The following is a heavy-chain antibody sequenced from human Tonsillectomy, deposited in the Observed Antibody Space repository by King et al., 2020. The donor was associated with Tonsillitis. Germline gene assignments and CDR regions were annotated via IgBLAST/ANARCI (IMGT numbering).Heavy chain of an antibody. CDR2: ISSSSSII. V-gene: IGHV3-48*01. CDR1: GFTFCTYS. Sequence: VQLVEAGGGLVQPGGSLRLSCAASGFTFCTYSMNWVRQAPGQGREGVSYISSSSSIIIYADSVRGGFTISRDNAKNSLYLQMNSLRAEDTAVYYCARDPMTTVTPGGYYWGQGILVTVSS. J-gene: IGHJ4*02. CDR3: ARDPMTTVTPGGYY. D-gene: IGHD4-17*01.